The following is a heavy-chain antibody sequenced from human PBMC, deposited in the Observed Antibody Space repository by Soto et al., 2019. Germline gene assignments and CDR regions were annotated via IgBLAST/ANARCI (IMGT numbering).Heavy chain of an antibody. D-gene: IGHD2-2*01. J-gene: IGHJ6*02. CDR3: ARIVVVPAGASYYYYGMDV. Sequence: SETLSLTCAVYGGSFSGYYWSWIRQPPGKGLEWTGEINHSGSTNYNPSLKSRVTISVDTSKNQFSLKLSSVTAADTAVYYCARIVVVPAGASYYYYGMDVWGQRTTVTVSS. CDR2: INHSGST. V-gene: IGHV4-34*01. CDR1: GGSFSGYY.